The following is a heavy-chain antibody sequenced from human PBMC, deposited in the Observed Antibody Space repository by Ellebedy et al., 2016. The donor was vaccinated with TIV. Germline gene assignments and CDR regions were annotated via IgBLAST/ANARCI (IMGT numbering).Heavy chain of an antibody. D-gene: IGHD5-18*01. V-gene: IGHV3-23*01. Sequence: LSLTCAASGFTFSSYAMSWVRQAPGKGLEWVSAISGSGGSTYYADSVKGRFTISRDNSKNTRYLQMNSLRAEDTAVYYCAGHGDRAMTHWGQGTLVTVSS. CDR2: ISGSGGST. CDR3: AGHGDRAMTH. J-gene: IGHJ4*02. CDR1: GFTFSSYA.